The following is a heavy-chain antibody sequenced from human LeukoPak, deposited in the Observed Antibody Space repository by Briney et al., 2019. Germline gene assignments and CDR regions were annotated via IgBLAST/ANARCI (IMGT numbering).Heavy chain of an antibody. V-gene: IGHV1-69*13. CDR3: ARATMIVAKYYFDY. CDR1: GGTFSSYA. J-gene: IGHJ4*02. D-gene: IGHD3-22*01. CDR2: IIPIFGTA. Sequence: SVKVSCEASGGTFSSYAISWVRQAPGQGLEWMGGIIPIFGTANYAQKFQGRVTITADESTSTAYMELSSLRSEDTAVYYCARATMIVAKYYFDYWGQGTLVTVSS.